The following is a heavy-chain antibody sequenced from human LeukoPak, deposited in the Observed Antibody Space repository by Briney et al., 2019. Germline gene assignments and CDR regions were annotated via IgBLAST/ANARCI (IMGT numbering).Heavy chain of an antibody. D-gene: IGHD3-3*01. J-gene: IGHJ5*02. CDR3: ARMGSYYDFWSGYYTSGWFDP. Sequence: SETLSLTCTVSGGSISSYYWSWIRQPPGKGLEWIGYIYTSGSTNYNPSPKSRVTISVDTSKNQFSLKLSSVTAADTAVYYCARMGSYYDFWSGYYTSGWFDPWAREPWSPSPQ. CDR1: GGSISSYY. CDR2: IYTSGST. V-gene: IGHV4-4*09.